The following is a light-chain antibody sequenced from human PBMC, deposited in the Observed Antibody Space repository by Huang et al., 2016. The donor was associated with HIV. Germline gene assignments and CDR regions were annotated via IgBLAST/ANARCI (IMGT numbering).Light chain of an antibody. CDR2: DAS. CDR1: QDISNY. J-gene: IGKJ2*01. Sequence: DIQTIQSPSSLSASVGDRVTITCQASQDISNYLSWYQHKPGRAPKPLIFDASSLETGVPSKFSGRGSGTYFTLTSASLQPEDVATYYCQHYEDPYTFGQGTKLEIK. V-gene: IGKV1-33*01. CDR3: QHYEDPYT.